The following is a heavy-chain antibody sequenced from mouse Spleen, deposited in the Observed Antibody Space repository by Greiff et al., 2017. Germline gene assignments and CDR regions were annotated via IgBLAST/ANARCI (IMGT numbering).Heavy chain of an antibody. J-gene: IGHJ3*01. CDR1: GFAFSSYD. D-gene: IGHD2-1*01. CDR2: ISSGGSYT. Sequence: DVKLVESGGGLVKPGGSLKLSCAASGFAFSSYDMSWVRQTPEKRLEWVATISSGGSYTYYPDSVKGRFTISRDNARNTLYLQMSSLRSEDTALYYCARQGGGNYLAWFAYWGQGTLVTVSA. V-gene: IGHV5-9*02. CDR3: ARQGGGNYLAWFAY.